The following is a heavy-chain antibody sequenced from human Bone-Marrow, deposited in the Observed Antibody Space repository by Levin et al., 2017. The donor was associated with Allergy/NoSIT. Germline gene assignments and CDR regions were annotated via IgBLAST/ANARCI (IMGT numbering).Heavy chain of an antibody. CDR1: GFTFSSYA. Sequence: HPGESLKISCAASGFTFSSYAMTWVRQAPGKGLEWVSGISASGGTTNYADSVKGRFTISRDNSKNTLYLQMNSLRAEDTAVYYCAKGQSDFWSGYLFDYWGQGTLVTVSS. CDR2: ISASGGTT. J-gene: IGHJ4*02. CDR3: AKGQSDFWSGYLFDY. V-gene: IGHV3-23*01. D-gene: IGHD3-3*01.